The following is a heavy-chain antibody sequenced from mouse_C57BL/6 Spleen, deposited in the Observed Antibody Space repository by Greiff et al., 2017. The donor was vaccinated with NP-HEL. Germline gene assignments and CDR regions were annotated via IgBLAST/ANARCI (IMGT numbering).Heavy chain of an antibody. V-gene: IGHV1-5*01. CDR3: TRGYYDYDYYAMDY. D-gene: IGHD2-4*01. J-gene: IGHJ4*01. CDR1: GYTFTSYW. CDR2: IYPGNSDT. Sequence: EVQLQQSGTVLARPGASVKMSCKTSGYTFTSYWMHWVKQRPGQGLEWIGAIYPGNSDTSYNQKFKGKAKLTAVTSASTAYMELSSLTNEDSAVYYCTRGYYDYDYYAMDYWGQGTSVTVSS.